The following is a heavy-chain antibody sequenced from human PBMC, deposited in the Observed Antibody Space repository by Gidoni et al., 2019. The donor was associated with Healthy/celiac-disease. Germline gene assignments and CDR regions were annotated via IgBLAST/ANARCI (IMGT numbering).Heavy chain of an antibody. CDR1: GFTFRSYR. D-gene: IGHD2-15*01. V-gene: IGHV3-21*01. CDR2: ISSSSSYI. CDR3: ARDLLRGYYYYGMDV. J-gene: IGHJ6*02. Sequence: EVQLVESGGGVVKPGGSRRLACAASGFTFRSYRMNWVRHAPGKGLELVSSISSSSSYIYYADSVKGRFTISRDNAKNSLYLQMNSLRAEDTAVYYCARDLLRGYYYYGMDVWGQGTTVTVSS.